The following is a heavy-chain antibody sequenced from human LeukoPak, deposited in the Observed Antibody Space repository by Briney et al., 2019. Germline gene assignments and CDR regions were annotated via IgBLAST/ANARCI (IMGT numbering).Heavy chain of an antibody. J-gene: IGHJ5*02. V-gene: IGHV4-39*07. Sequence: PSETLSFTCTVSGGSISSSSYYWGWIRQPPGKGLEWIGSIYYSGSTYYNPSLKSRVTISVDTSKNQFSLKLSSVTAADTAVCYCARDPSVEMATGGFDPWGQGTLVTVSS. D-gene: IGHD5-24*01. CDR3: ARDPSVEMATGGFDP. CDR2: IYYSGST. CDR1: GGSISSSSYY.